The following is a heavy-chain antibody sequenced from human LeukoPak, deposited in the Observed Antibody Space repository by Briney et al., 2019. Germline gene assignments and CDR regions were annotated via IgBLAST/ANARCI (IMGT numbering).Heavy chain of an antibody. Sequence: GGSLRLSCVASGFTFSSYSLIWVRQAPGKGLEWVSYISGSASAIYYADSVKGRFTISRDNAKNSLYLQVSSLRAEDTAVYYCAKDRAFGGVIVTPFDYWGQGTLVTVSS. CDR1: GFTFSSYS. CDR2: ISGSASAI. D-gene: IGHD3-16*02. CDR3: AKDRAFGGVIVTPFDY. J-gene: IGHJ4*02. V-gene: IGHV3-48*01.